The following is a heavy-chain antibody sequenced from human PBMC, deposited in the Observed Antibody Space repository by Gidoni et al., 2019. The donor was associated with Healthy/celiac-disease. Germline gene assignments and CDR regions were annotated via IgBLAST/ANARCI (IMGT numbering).Heavy chain of an antibody. V-gene: IGHV4-39*01. CDR3: ARAAYDILTGYYGSIDNWFDP. J-gene: IGHJ5*02. Sequence: QLQLQESGPGLVKPSETLSLTCTVSGGSISSRSYYWGWIRQPPGKGLEWIGSIYYSGSTYYNPSLKSRVTISVDTSKNQFSLKLSSVTAADTAVYYCARAAYDILTGYYGSIDNWFDPWGQGTLVTVSS. D-gene: IGHD3-9*01. CDR2: IYYSGST. CDR1: GGSISSRSYY.